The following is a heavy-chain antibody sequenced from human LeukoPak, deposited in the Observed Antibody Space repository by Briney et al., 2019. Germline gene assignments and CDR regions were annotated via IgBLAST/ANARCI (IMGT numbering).Heavy chain of an antibody. J-gene: IGHJ4*02. CDR3: AKDVGGSWSYYFDY. Sequence: GRSLRLSCAASGFTFSSYGMHWVRQAPGKGLEWVSAISGSGGSTYYADSVKGRFTISRDNSKNTLYLQMNSLRAEDTAVYYCAKDVGGSWSYYFDYWGQGTLVTVSS. CDR2: ISGSGGST. D-gene: IGHD6-13*01. CDR1: GFTFSSYG. V-gene: IGHV3-23*01.